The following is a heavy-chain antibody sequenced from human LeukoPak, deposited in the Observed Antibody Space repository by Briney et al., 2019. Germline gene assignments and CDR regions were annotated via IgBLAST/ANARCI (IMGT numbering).Heavy chain of an antibody. Sequence: ASVKVSCKASGGTFSSYAISWVRQAPGQGLEWMGGIIPIFGTANYAQKFQGRVTITADESTSTAYMELSSLRSEDTAVYYCARARDYCSSTSCYTEYYYYYMDVWGKGTTVTVSS. CDR2: IIPIFGTA. D-gene: IGHD2-2*02. J-gene: IGHJ6*03. V-gene: IGHV1-69*13. CDR1: GGTFSSYA. CDR3: ARARDYCSSTSCYTEYYYYYMDV.